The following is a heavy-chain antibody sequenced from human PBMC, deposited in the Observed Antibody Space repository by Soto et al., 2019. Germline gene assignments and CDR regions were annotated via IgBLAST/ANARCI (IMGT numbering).Heavy chain of an antibody. CDR1: GGSISSYY. V-gene: IGHV4-59*01. CDR3: ARDASDGSGSYHFDY. D-gene: IGHD3-10*01. J-gene: IGHJ4*02. CDR2: IYYSGST. Sequence: QVQLQESGPGLVKPSETLSLTCTVSGGSISSYYWSWIRQPPGKGLEWIGYIYYSGSTNYNPSLKSRVTISVDTSKNQFSLKLSSVTAADTAVYYCARDASDGSGSYHFDYWGQGTLVTVSS.